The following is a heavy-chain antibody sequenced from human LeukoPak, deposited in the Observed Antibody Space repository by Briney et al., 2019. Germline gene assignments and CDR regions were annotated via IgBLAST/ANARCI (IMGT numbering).Heavy chain of an antibody. Sequence: GGSLRLSCAASGFTFSSYAMSWVRQAPGKGLEWVSSISSSSSYIYYADSVKGRFTISRDNAKNSLYLQMNSLRAEDTAVYYCARARYCSSTSCYFDYWGQGTLVTVSS. J-gene: IGHJ4*02. CDR2: ISSSSSYI. CDR1: GFTFSSYA. V-gene: IGHV3-21*01. CDR3: ARARYCSSTSCYFDY. D-gene: IGHD2-2*01.